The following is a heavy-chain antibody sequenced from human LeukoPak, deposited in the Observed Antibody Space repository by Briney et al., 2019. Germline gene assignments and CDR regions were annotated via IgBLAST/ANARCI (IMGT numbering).Heavy chain of an antibody. Sequence: GGSLRLSCAASGFTFSSYAMHWVRQAPGKGLEWVAVISYDGSNKYYTDSVKGRFTISRDNSKNTLYVQINSLRAEDTALYYCARDTDRYSIPPYYMDVWGKGTTVTVSS. CDR1: GFTFSSYA. J-gene: IGHJ6*03. CDR2: ISYDGSNK. D-gene: IGHD5-12*01. CDR3: ARDTDRYSIPPYYMDV. V-gene: IGHV3-30-3*01.